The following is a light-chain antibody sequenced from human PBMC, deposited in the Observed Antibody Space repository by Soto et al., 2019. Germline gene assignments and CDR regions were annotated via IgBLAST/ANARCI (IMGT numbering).Light chain of an antibody. CDR1: QDINKF. CDR2: SAS. J-gene: IGKJ2*01. Sequence: IQLTQSPSSLSASVGDRVTLTCRASQDINKFLAWFQQTPGKAPKLLVYSASTLHIGVPSRLSGSGSGTDFALTISSLQPEDFATYNCQQLKTYPYTFGQGTRLDIK. V-gene: IGKV1-9*01. CDR3: QQLKTYPYT.